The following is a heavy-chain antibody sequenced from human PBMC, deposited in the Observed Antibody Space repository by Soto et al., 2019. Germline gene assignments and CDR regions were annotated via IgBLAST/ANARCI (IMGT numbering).Heavy chain of an antibody. J-gene: IGHJ6*02. CDR1: GGSISRSNW. CDR2: IYHSGST. V-gene: IGHV4-4*02. CDR3: ARDSTTVSDYYYYSLDV. D-gene: IGHD4-17*01. Sequence: SETLSLTCAVSGGSISRSNWWRWVRPPPGKGLEWIGEIYHSGSTDYNPPLKSRVTISVDKSKNQFSLKLSSVTAADTAAYSCARDSTTVSDYYYYSLDVWRQETTMTASS.